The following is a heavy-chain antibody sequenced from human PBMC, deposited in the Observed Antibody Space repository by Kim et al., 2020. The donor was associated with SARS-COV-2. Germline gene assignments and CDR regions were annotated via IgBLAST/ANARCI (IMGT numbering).Heavy chain of an antibody. V-gene: IGHV3-49*03. CDR3: TNLGSGKAFDI. D-gene: IGHD3-10*01. J-gene: IGHJ3*02. CDR2: IRSKAYGGTT. Sequence: GGSLRLSCTASGFTFGDYAMSWFRQAPGKGLEWVGFIRSKAYGGTTEYAASVKGRFTISRDDSKSIAYLQMNSLKTEDTAVYYCTNLGSGKAFDIWGQGTMVTVSS. CDR1: GFTFGDYA.